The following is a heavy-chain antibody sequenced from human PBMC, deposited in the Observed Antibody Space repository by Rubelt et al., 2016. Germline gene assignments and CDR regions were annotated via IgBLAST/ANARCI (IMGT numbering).Heavy chain of an antibody. CDR1: GFTVSSNY. J-gene: IGHJ4*02. CDR3: ARGPGFWSGYFDY. D-gene: IGHD1-14*01. CDR2: IYSGGST. Sequence: EVQLVESGGGLVQPGGSLRLSCAASGFTVSSNYMSWVRQAPGKGLEWVSVIYSGGSTYYADCGKGRFTSARDNLKKTRYLQMNSLRAEETAVYDCARGPGFWSGYFDYWGQGTLVTVSS. V-gene: IGHV3-66*01.